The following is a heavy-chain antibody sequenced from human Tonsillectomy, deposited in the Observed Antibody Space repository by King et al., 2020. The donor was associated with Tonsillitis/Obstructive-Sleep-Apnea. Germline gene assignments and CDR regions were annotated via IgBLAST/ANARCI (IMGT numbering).Heavy chain of an antibody. V-gene: IGHV5-51*01. Sequence: VQLVQSGAEVKKPGESLKLSCEGFGYSFTRYWIGWVRQMPGKGLEWMGIIHPGDSDTRYSPSFQGQGTIAADKSISTAYLQWSSLKASDTAMYYCARLLQYQPPSDYWGQGTLVTVSS. D-gene: IGHD2-2*01. J-gene: IGHJ4*02. CDR2: IHPGDSDT. CDR1: GYSFTRYW. CDR3: ARLLQYQPPSDY.